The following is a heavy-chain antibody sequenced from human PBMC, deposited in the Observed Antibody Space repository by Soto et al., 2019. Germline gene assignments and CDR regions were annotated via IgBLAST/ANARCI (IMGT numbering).Heavy chain of an antibody. CDR3: ARDRRVGGAFDI. CDR2: IYYSGST. Sequence: LSLACTVSGGSISSGGYYWSWIRQHPGKGLEWIGYIYYSGSTYYNPSLKSRVTISVDTSKNQFSLKLSSVTAADTAVYYCARDRRVGGAFDIWGQGTMVTVS. CDR1: GGSISSGGYY. V-gene: IGHV4-31*03. J-gene: IGHJ3*02. D-gene: IGHD3-10*01.